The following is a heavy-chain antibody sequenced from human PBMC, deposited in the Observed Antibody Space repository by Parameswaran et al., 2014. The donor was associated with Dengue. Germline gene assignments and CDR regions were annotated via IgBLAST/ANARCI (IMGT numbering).Heavy chain of an antibody. V-gene: IGHV4-34*01. Sequence: VRQAPGKGLEWIGEINHSGSTNYNPSLKSRVTISVDTSKNQFSLKLSSVTAADTAVYYCAGTQPVAGPEYYWGQGTLVTVSS. CDR3: AGTQPVAGPEYY. D-gene: IGHD6-19*01. CDR2: INHSGST. J-gene: IGHJ4*02.